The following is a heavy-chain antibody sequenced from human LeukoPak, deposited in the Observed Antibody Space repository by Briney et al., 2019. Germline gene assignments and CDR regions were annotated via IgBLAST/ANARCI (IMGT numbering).Heavy chain of an antibody. V-gene: IGHV1-69*04. J-gene: IGHJ4*02. Sequence: SVKVSCKASGGTFSSYAISWVRQAPGQGLEWMGRIIPIFGIADYAQKFQGRVTITADKSTSTAYMELSSLRSEDTAVYYCARDGIAAAGRGFYDYWGQGTLVTVSS. CDR2: IIPIFGIA. CDR3: ARDGIAAAGRGFYDY. CDR1: GGTFSSYA. D-gene: IGHD6-13*01.